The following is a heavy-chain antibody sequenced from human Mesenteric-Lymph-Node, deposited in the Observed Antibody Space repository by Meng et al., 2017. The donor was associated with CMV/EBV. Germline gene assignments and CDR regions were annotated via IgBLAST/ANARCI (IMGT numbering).Heavy chain of an antibody. J-gene: IGHJ4*02. V-gene: IGHV3-21*01. CDR3: ARDTGDDY. CDR2: ISSSSSYI. CDR1: GFSLSNYA. D-gene: IGHD3-16*01. Sequence: GGSLRLSCAASGFSLSNYAMHWVRQAPGKGLEWVSSISSSSSYIYYADSVKGRFTISRDNAKNSLYLQMNSLRAEDTAVYYCARDTGDDYWGQGTLVTVSS.